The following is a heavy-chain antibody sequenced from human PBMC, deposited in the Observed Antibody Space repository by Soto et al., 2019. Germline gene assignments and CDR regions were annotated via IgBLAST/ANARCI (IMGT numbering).Heavy chain of an antibody. CDR2: IYYSGST. J-gene: IGHJ6*02. V-gene: IGHV4-30-4*01. D-gene: IGHD3-10*01. Sequence: QVQLQESGPGLVKPSQTLSLTCTVSGGSISSGDYYWSWIRQPPGKGLEWIGYIYYSGSTYYNPSLKSRVTRSVGTSKNQSSLTLSSVTAADSAVYYCARTITLVRGGKAHYYFYGMDVWGQGTTVTVSS. CDR3: ARTITLVRGGKAHYYFYGMDV. CDR1: GGSISSGDYY.